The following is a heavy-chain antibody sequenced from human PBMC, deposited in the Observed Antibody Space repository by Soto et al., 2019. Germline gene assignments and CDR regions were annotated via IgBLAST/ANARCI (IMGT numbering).Heavy chain of an antibody. CDR2: INAGNGNT. J-gene: IGHJ4*02. V-gene: IGHV1-3*01. CDR3: ATSTPGSSYLLAY. CDR1: GYTFTNCA. D-gene: IGHD3-10*01. Sequence: QAQLVQSGAEVKKPGASVKVSCKASGYTFTNCAMHWVRQAPGQRPEWMGWINAGNGNTQYSQKFQGRVTITRDTPASTAYMDLSSLRSEDTAVYYCATSTPGSSYLLAYWGQGTLVTATS.